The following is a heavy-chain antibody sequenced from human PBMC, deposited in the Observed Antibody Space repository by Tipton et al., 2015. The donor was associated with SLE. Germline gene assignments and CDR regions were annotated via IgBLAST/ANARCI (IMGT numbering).Heavy chain of an antibody. Sequence: QLVQSGAEVKKPGASVKVSCQASGYTFTGYFVHWVRHAPGQGLEWMGRINPNTDVTNYVQKFQGRLTVSKDTSMSTVYMELSSLRSDDTAIYYCARERDSSSSGRFLDYWGQGTLVTISS. D-gene: IGHD6-6*01. CDR3: ARERDSSSSGRFLDY. V-gene: IGHV1-2*06. CDR2: INPNTDVT. CDR1: GYTFTGYF. J-gene: IGHJ4*02.